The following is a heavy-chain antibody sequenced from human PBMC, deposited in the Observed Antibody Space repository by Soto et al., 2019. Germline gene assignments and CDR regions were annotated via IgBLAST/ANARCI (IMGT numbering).Heavy chain of an antibody. V-gene: IGHV3-21*01. CDR1: GFTFSTDS. J-gene: IGHJ4*02. CDR3: ARVMDLRFGDPYYFDY. CDR2: ISSSSSYI. Sequence: GGSLILSCAASGFTFSTDSMNWVRQAPGKGLEWVSSISSSSSYIYYADSVKGRFTISRDNAKNSLYLQMNSLRAEDTAVYYCARVMDLRFGDPYYFDYWGQGTLVTVSS. D-gene: IGHD3-10*01.